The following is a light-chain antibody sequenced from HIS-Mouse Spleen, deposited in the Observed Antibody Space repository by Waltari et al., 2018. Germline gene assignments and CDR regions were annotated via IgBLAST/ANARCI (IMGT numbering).Light chain of an antibody. CDR1: ALPKKY. CDR3: YSTDSSGNHRV. V-gene: IGLV3-10*01. J-gene: IGLJ2*01. CDR2: EDS. Sequence: SYELTQPPPVSVSPGQTARITCSGDALPKKYPYLYQQKSGQAPVLVIYEDSKRPSGIPERFSGSSSGTMATLTISGAQVEDEADYYCYSTDSSGNHRVFGGGTKLTVL.